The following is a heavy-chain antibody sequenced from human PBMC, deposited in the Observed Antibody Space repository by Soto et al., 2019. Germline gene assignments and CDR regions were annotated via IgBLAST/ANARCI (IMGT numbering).Heavy chain of an antibody. Sequence: ASETLSLTCTVSGDSISSSGHYWSWIRHPPGKGLEWIGYIYYSGSTYYNPSLKSRVTISVDTSKNQFSLKLSSVTAADTAVYYCARAPGWLHQKYFDYWGQGTLVTVSS. J-gene: IGHJ4*02. D-gene: IGHD5-12*01. CDR3: ARAPGWLHQKYFDY. CDR2: IYYSGST. CDR1: GDSISSSGHY. V-gene: IGHV4-30-4*01.